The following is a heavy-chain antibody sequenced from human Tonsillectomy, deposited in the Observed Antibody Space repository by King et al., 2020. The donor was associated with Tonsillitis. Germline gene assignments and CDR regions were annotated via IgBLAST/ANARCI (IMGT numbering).Heavy chain of an antibody. J-gene: IGHJ6*02. CDR2: IYYSGST. CDR1: GGSISSGDYS. V-gene: IGHV4-30-4*07. CDR3: ARDLPIYEYGLDV. Sequence: QLQESGPGLVKPSQTLSLTCAVSGGSISSGDYSWSWIRQPPGKGLEWIGYIYYSGSTYYNPSLKSRVTISVDTSKNQLSLKLSSVTAADTAVYYCARDLPIYEYGLDVWGQGTTVTVSS. D-gene: IGHD3-3*01.